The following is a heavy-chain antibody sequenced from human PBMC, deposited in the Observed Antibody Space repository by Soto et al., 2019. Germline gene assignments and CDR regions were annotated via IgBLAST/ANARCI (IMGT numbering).Heavy chain of an antibody. CDR3: ARSDDYGHYGFFQR. D-gene: IGHD4-17*01. CDR2: IYYSGTT. J-gene: IGHJ1*01. V-gene: IGHV4-30-4*01. CDR1: GAFISSGDYY. Sequence: SETLSLTCTVSGAFISSGDYYWSWIRQPPGKGLEWIAYIYYSGTTSYNPSLKSRVTISVDTSKNQFSLDLMSVTAADTAVYYCARSDDYGHYGFFQRWGQGTLVTVSS.